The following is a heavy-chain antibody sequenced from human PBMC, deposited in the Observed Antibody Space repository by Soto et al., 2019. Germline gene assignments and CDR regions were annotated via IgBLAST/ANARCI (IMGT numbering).Heavy chain of an antibody. CDR1: GYTFTSYG. V-gene: IGHV1-18*01. D-gene: IGHD3-3*01. CDR2: ISAYNGNT. J-gene: IGHJ5*02. CDR3: ARDQYYVFRSRPNWIDP. Sequence: ASVKVSCKASGYTFTSYGISWVRQAPGQGLEWMGWISAYNGNTNYAQKLQGRVTMTTDTSTSTAYMELRSLRSDDTAVYYCARDQYYVFRSRPNWIDPRGQGTLVTRSS.